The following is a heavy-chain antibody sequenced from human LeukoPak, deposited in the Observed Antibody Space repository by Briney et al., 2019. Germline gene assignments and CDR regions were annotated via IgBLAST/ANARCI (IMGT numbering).Heavy chain of an antibody. CDR1: GGSFSGYY. V-gene: IGHV4-34*01. D-gene: IGHD3-22*01. CDR3: ASAGPYYYDSSGFNWFDP. CDR2: INHSGST. J-gene: IGHJ5*02. Sequence: SETLSLTCAVYGGSFSGYYWSWIRQPPGKGLEWIGEINHSGSTNYNPSLKSRVTISVDTSKNQFSLKLSSVTAADTAVYYCASAGPYYYDSSGFNWFDPWGQGTLVTVSS.